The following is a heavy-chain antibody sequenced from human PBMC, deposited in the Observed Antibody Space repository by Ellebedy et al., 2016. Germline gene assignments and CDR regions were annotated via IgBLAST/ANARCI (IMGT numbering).Heavy chain of an antibody. J-gene: IGHJ6*03. V-gene: IGHV4-34*01. CDR2: INHSGST. D-gene: IGHD1-7*01. CDR3: ARGNWNYGFCMDV. Sequence: SETLSLXXAVYGGSFSGYYWSWFRQPPGKGLEWIGEINHSGSTNYNPSLKSRVTILVETSKNQFSLKLSSVTAADTAVYYCARGNWNYGFCMDVWGKGTTVTVSS. CDR1: GGSFSGYY.